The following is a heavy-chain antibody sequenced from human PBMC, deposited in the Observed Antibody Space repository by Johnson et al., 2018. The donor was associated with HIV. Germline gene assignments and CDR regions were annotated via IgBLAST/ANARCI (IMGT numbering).Heavy chain of an antibody. CDR3: ASQMIALDGFDI. D-gene: IGHD3-22*01. J-gene: IGHJ3*02. Sequence: VQLVESGGGLVQPGGSLRLSCAASGFTFSSYAMTWVRQAPGKGLEWVSTISGSGGSTYYIDSVKGRFTISRDSSKNTLYLQMNSLRAEDTAVYYCASQMIALDGFDIWGQGTMVTVSS. CDR2: ISGSGGST. CDR1: GFTFSSYA. V-gene: IGHV3-23*04.